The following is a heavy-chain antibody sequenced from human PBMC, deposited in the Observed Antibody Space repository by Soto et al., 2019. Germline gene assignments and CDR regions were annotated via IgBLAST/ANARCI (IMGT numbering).Heavy chain of an antibody. Sequence: ASVKVSCKASGYTFTSYAMHWVRQAPGQRLEWMGWINAGNGNTKYSQKFQGRVTITRDTSASTAYMELSSLRSEDTAVYYCARMGGYCTNGVCVYNWFGPWGQGTLVTVGS. J-gene: IGHJ5*02. CDR1: GYTFTSYA. CDR3: ARMGGYCTNGVCVYNWFGP. D-gene: IGHD2-8*01. CDR2: INAGNGNT. V-gene: IGHV1-3*01.